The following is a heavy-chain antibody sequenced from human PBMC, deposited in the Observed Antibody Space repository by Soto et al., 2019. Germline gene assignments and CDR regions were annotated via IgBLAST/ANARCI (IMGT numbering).Heavy chain of an antibody. D-gene: IGHD3-3*01. V-gene: IGHV1-8*01. Sequence: ASVKVSCKASGYTFTSYDINWVRQATGQGLEWMGWMNPNSGNTGYAQKFQGRVTMTRNTSISTAYMELSSLRSEDTAVYYCARGCSAYYDFWSGYYNNWFDPWGQGTLVTVSS. CDR2: MNPNSGNT. CDR3: ARGCSAYYDFWSGYYNNWFDP. CDR1: GYTFTSYD. J-gene: IGHJ5*02.